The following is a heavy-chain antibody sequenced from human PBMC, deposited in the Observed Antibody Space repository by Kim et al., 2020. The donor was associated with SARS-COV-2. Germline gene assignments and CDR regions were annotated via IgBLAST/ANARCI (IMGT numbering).Heavy chain of an antibody. CDR3: AREEGPLDY. V-gene: IGHV3-53*01. CDR2: GTI. J-gene: IGHJ4*02. Sequence: GTIYYADSVEGRFTISIDNSKNTLHLQMNSLTAEDSAVYFCAREEGPLDYWGQGTLVTVSS.